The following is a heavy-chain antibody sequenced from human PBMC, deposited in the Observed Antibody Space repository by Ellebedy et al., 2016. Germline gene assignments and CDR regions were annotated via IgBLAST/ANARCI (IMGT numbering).Heavy chain of an antibody. J-gene: IGHJ5*02. V-gene: IGHV3-23*01. CDR1: GFTFSSYA. D-gene: IGHD1-1*01. Sequence: GGSLRLSCAASGFTFSSYAMTWVRQAPGKGLEWVSTISGSGDSTYYADSVKGRFTISRDNSKNTLYLQMNSLRAEDTAVYYCAKCPHFINWYGWFNPWGQGTLLTVSS. CDR2: ISGSGDST. CDR3: AKCPHFINWYGWFNP.